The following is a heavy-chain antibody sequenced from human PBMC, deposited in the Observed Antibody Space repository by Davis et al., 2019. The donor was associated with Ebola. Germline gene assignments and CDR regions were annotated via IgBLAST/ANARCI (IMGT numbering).Heavy chain of an antibody. CDR3: ARGTYYDFWSGYTSDY. J-gene: IGHJ4*02. Sequence: ASVKVSCKASGYTFTGYYMHWVRQAPGQGLEWMGIINPSGGSTSYAQKFQGRVTITADESTSTAYMELSSLRSEDTAVYYCARGTYYDFWSGYTSDYWGQGTLVTVSS. V-gene: IGHV1-46*01. D-gene: IGHD3-3*01. CDR2: INPSGGST. CDR1: GYTFTGYY.